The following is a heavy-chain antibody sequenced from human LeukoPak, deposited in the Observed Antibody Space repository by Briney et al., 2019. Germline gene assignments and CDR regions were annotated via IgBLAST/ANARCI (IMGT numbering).Heavy chain of an antibody. CDR3: ARDREGHQPPSYYYYAMDV. D-gene: IGHD2-2*01. Sequence: ASVKVSCKASGYTHSSYGISWVRQAPGQGLEWMGWISGYNGYTQYAQKVQGRVTMTTDTSTSTAYMELRSLRSDDTAVYYCARDREGHQPPSYYYYAMDVWGQGTTVTVSS. CDR1: GYTHSSYG. V-gene: IGHV1-18*01. J-gene: IGHJ6*02. CDR2: ISGYNGYT.